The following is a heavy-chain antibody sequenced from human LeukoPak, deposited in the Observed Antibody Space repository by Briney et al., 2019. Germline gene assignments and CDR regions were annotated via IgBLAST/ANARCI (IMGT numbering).Heavy chain of an antibody. CDR1: GFPFNAYW. CDR2: IRQDGDTK. J-gene: IGHJ4*02. CDR3: ARSLPYGTTWYGRSDF. V-gene: IGHV3-7*03. D-gene: IGHD6-13*01. Sequence: GGSLRLSCAASGFPFNAYWMTWVRQAPGKGLEWVANIRQDGDTKYYVDSVKGRFTISRDNAMDSLYLQMNSLRAEDTAIYYCARSLPYGTTWYGRSDFWGQGTLVTVSS.